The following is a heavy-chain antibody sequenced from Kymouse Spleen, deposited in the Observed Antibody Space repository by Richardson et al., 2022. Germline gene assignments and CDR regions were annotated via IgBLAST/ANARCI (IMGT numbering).Heavy chain of an antibody. CDR2: IKQDGSEK. D-gene: IGHD3-9*01. Sequence: EVQLVESGGGLVQPGGSLRLSCAASGFTFSSYWMSWVRQAPGKGLEWVANIKQDGSEKYYVDSVKGRFTISRDNAKNSLYLQMNSLRAEDTAVYYCARDNDILTGYPPYYYYYGMDVWGQGTTVTVSS. V-gene: IGHV3-7*01. CDR1: GFTFSSYW. J-gene: IGHJ6*02. CDR3: ARDNDILTGYPPYYYYYGMDV.